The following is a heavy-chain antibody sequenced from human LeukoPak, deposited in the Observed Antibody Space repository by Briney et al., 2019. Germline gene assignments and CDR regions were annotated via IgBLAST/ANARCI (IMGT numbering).Heavy chain of an antibody. CDR2: ISSNGGST. J-gene: IGHJ6*03. V-gene: IGHV3-64*01. D-gene: IGHD1-26*01. CDR1: GFTFSSYA. Sequence: PGGSLRLSCAASGFTFSSYAMHWVRQAPGKGLEYVSAISSNGGSTYYANSVKGRFTISRDNSKNTLYLQMGSLRAEDMAVYYCARGLATNIPYYYYYMDVWGKGTTVTVSS. CDR3: ARGLATNIPYYYYYMDV.